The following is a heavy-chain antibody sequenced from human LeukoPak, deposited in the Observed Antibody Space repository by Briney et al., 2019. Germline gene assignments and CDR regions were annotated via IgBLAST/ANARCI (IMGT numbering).Heavy chain of an antibody. Sequence: SETLSLTCTVSGDSISSSNCYWAWIRQPPGKGLEWIGSMYHSGSTNYNPSLKSRVTISVDTSKNQFFLKLSSVTAADTAVYYCARSGYYDSSGYFDYWGQGTLVTVSS. D-gene: IGHD3-22*01. V-gene: IGHV4-39*07. J-gene: IGHJ4*02. CDR1: GDSISSSNCY. CDR2: MYHSGST. CDR3: ARSGYYDSSGYFDY.